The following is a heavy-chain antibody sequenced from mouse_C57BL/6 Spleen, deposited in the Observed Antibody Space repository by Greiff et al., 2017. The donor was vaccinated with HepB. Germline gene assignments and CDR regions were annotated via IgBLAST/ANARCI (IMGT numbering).Heavy chain of an antibody. CDR3: AFGPYAMDY. CDR1: GYTFTDYY. V-gene: IGHV1-26*01. Sequence: EVKLQQSGPELVKPGASVKISCKASGYTFTDYYMNWVKQSHGKSLEWIGDINPNNGGTSYNQKFKGKATLTVDKSSSTAYMELRSLTSEDSAVYYCAFGPYAMDYWGQGTSVTVSS. CDR2: INPNNGGT. J-gene: IGHJ4*01.